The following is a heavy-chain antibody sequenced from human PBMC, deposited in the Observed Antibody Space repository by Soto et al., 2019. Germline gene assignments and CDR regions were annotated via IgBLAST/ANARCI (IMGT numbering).Heavy chain of an antibody. CDR2: IYYSGST. D-gene: IGHD6-19*01. V-gene: IGHV4-31*03. CDR3: ARYSSGFNVEPFDP. CDR1: GGSISSGGYY. Sequence: QVQLQESGPGLVKPSQTLSLTCTVSGGSISSGGYYWSWIRQHPGKGLEWIGYIYYSGSTYYNPSLKSRVTISVDTSKNQFSLKLSSVTAADTAVYYCARYSSGFNVEPFDPWGQGTLVTVSS. J-gene: IGHJ5*02.